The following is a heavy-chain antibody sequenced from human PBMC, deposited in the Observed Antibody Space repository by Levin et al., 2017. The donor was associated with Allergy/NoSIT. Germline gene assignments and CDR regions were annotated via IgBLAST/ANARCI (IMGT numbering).Heavy chain of an antibody. V-gene: IGHV4-4*02. CDR1: GGSISSGNW. D-gene: IGHD3-10*01. CDR3: ARDFEIHYGSGPYYFDY. J-gene: IGHJ4*02. Sequence: SETLSLTCTVSGGSISSGNWWSWARQPPGKGLEWIGEIHHKGTTNYNPPPRSRSTLSVDTSKNQFSLRLASVTAADTAVYFCARDFEIHYGSGPYYFDYWGQGTLVAVSS. CDR2: IHHKGTT.